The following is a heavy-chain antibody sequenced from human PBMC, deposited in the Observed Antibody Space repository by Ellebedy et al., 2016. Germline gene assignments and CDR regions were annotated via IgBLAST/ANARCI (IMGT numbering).Heavy chain of an antibody. CDR2: ISANSGNT. Sequence: ASVKVSXXASGYTIATYDISWVRQAPGQGLEWMGWISANSGNTNYAQKLQDRLTMTTDTSTSTAYMELRSLKSDDTAVYYCARRASCGGDCRRGEVDNWGQGTLVTVSS. D-gene: IGHD2-21*02. J-gene: IGHJ4*02. CDR3: ARRASCGGDCRRGEVDN. V-gene: IGHV1-18*01. CDR1: GYTIATYD.